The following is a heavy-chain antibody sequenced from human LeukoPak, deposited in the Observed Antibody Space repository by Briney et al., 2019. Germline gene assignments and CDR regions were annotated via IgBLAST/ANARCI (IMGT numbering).Heavy chain of an antibody. CDR2: FDPEDGET. Sequence: ASVKVSCKVSGYTLTELSMHWVRQAPGKGLEWMGGFDPEDGETIYAQKFQGRVTMTEDTSTDTAYMELSSLRSEDTAVYYCATLYGTNRYYYFDYWGQGTLVTVSS. J-gene: IGHJ4*02. CDR1: GYTLTELS. D-gene: IGHD3-10*01. CDR3: ATLYGTNRYYYFDY. V-gene: IGHV1-24*01.